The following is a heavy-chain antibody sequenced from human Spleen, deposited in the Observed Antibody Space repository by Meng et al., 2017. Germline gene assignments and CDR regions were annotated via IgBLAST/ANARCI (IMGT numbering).Heavy chain of an antibody. V-gene: IGHV3-30*07. Sequence: GGSLRLSCAASGFTFSSYAMHWVRQAPGKGLEWVAVISYDGSNKYYADSVKGRFTISRDNSKNTLYLQMNSLRAEDTAVYYCARPLKGEDAFDIWGQGTMVTVSS. CDR2: ISYDGSNK. CDR3: ARPLKGEDAFDI. CDR1: GFTFSSYA. J-gene: IGHJ3*02.